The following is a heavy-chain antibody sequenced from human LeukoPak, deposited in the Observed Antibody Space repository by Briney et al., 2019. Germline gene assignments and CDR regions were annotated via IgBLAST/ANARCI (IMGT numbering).Heavy chain of an antibody. CDR1: GFTFSAYN. J-gene: IGHJ6*02. CDR3: ARDGRNYYGMDV. V-gene: IGHV3-48*02. CDR2: ISAGSGTI. Sequence: GGSLRLSCVTSGFTFSAYNMNWVRQAPGKGLEWVSDISAGSGTIYYTDSVKGRFTISRDNAKNSLYLQMNTLRDEDTAVYYCARDGRNYYGMDVWGQGTTVTVSS.